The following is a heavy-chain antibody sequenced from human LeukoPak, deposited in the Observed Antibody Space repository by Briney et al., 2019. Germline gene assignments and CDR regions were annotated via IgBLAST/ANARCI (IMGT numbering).Heavy chain of an antibody. CDR3: ARDSVLLWFGEPMGGIDY. V-gene: IGHV3-30*03. D-gene: IGHD3-10*01. CDR2: ISYDGSNK. J-gene: IGHJ4*02. Sequence: GRSLRLSCAASGFTFSTYGMHWVRQAPGKGLEWVAVISYDGSNKYYADSVKGRFTISRDNAKNSLYLQMNSLRAEDTAVYYCARDSVLLWFGEPMGGIDYWGQGTLVTVSS. CDR1: GFTFSTYG.